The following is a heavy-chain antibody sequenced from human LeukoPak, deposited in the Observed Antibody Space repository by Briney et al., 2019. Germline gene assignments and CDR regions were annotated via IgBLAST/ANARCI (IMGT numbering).Heavy chain of an antibody. V-gene: IGHV3-48*01. CDR3: ARALRYFDWLSTSPEYNWFDP. CDR2: ISSSSTI. Sequence: PGGSLRLSCAASGFTFSSYSMNWVRQAPGKGLEWVSYISSSSTIYYAASVKGRFTISRDNAKNSLYLQMNSLRAEDTAVYYCARALRYFDWLSTSPEYNWFDPWGQGTLVTVSS. J-gene: IGHJ5*02. D-gene: IGHD3-9*01. CDR1: GFTFSSYS.